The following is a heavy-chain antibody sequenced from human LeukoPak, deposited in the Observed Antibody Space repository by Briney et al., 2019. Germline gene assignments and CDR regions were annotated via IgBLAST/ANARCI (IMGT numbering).Heavy chain of an antibody. J-gene: IGHJ1*01. Sequence: SETLSLTCAVYGGSFSGYYWSWIRQPPGKGLEWIGEINHSGSTNYNPSLKSRVTISVDTSKNQFSLKLSSVTAADTAVYYCARGVPGRLVRPTAEYFQHWGQGTLVTVSS. CDR2: INHSGST. V-gene: IGHV4-34*01. CDR1: GGSFSGYY. CDR3: ARGVPGRLVRPTAEYFQH. D-gene: IGHD6-19*01.